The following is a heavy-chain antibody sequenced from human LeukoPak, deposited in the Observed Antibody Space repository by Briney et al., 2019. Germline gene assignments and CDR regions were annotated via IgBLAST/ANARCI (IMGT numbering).Heavy chain of an antibody. CDR1: GGTFSSYA. J-gene: IGHJ5*02. CDR3: ARDGYSYGQNDNWFDP. Sequence: SVKVSCKASGGTFSSYAISWVRPAPGQGLEWMGGIIPIFGTANYAQKFQGRVTITTDESTSTAYMELSSLRSEDTAVYYCARDGYSYGQNDNWFDPWGQGTLVTVSS. V-gene: IGHV1-69*05. CDR2: IIPIFGTA. D-gene: IGHD5-18*01.